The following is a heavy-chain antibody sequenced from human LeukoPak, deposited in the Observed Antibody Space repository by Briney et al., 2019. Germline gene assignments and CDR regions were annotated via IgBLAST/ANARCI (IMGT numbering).Heavy chain of an antibody. Sequence: GGSLRLSCAASGFIFSRYGTSWVRQAPGKGLEWVSAISGSGGTTYYTDSVKGRFTISRDNSKNTLYLQINSLRAEDTAIYYCAKDHLPGIVVADRDYWGQGTLVTVSS. CDR1: GFIFSRYG. CDR2: ISGSGGTT. CDR3: AKDHLPGIVVADRDY. J-gene: IGHJ4*02. V-gene: IGHV3-23*01. D-gene: IGHD6-19*01.